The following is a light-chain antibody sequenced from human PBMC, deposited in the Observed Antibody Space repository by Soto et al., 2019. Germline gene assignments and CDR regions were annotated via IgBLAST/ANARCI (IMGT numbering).Light chain of an antibody. Sequence: EIVLTQSPGTLSFSPGERSTLSCRASQSVSSNYLAWYQQKPGQAPRLLIYGASSRATGIPARFSGSGSGTDFTLTISSLEPEDFAVYYCQQRSDWPSFGQGTRLEI. CDR2: GAS. V-gene: IGKV3D-20*02. J-gene: IGKJ5*01. CDR3: QQRSDWPS. CDR1: QSVSSNY.